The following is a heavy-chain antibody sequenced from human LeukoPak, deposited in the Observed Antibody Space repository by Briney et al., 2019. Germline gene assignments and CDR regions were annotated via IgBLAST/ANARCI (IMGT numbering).Heavy chain of an antibody. CDR3: VRSLSLDSSSLGDDY. CDR1: GGSFSGYY. J-gene: IGHJ4*02. Sequence: SETLSLTCAVYGGSFSGYYWNWIRQPPGKGLEWIGEINHSGSTNYNPSLKSRVTISVDTSKNQFSLKLSSVTAADTAVYYCVRSLSLDSSSLGDDYWGQGTLVTVSS. D-gene: IGHD3-22*01. V-gene: IGHV4-34*01. CDR2: INHSGST.